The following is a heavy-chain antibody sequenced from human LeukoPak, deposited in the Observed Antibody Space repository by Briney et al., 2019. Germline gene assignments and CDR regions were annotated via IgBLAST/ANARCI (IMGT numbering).Heavy chain of an antibody. CDR2: IYHSGST. D-gene: IGHD2/OR15-2a*01. J-gene: IGHJ1*01. CDR3: ASRLLLYSSNFQH. V-gene: IGHV4-4*02. Sequence: SENLSLTCAVSGGSISSSNWWSWVRQPPGKGLEWIGEIYHSGSTNYNPSLKSRVTISVDKSKNQFSLKLSSVTAADTAVYYCASRLLLYSSNFQHWGQGTLVTVSS. CDR1: GGSISSSNW.